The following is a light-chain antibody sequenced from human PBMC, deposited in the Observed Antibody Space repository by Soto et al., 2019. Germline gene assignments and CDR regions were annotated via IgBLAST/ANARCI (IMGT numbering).Light chain of an antibody. V-gene: IGKV3-20*01. CDR2: GAS. J-gene: IGKJ1*01. Sequence: EIVLTQSPGSLSLSLGERATLSCRASQSVDSAFFAWYQQKPGQPPRLLMYGASRRATGIPDRLSGSGARTDFTLTISRLKPEVFDVYYSQQYASSLTFGQGTKVEI. CDR3: QQYASSLT. CDR1: QSVDSAF.